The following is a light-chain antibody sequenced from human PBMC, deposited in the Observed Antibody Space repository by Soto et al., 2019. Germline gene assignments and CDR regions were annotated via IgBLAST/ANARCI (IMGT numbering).Light chain of an antibody. CDR1: QSVSSSY. Sequence: EIVLTQSPGTLSLSPGERATLSCRASQSVSSSYLAWYQQNRGQAPRLLIYGASSRAPGIPDRFGGSGSGTDFPLTISRLEPEDFAEYYCQQYGSSRRTFGQGTKGEIK. CDR3: QQYGSSRRT. CDR2: GAS. V-gene: IGKV3-20*01. J-gene: IGKJ1*01.